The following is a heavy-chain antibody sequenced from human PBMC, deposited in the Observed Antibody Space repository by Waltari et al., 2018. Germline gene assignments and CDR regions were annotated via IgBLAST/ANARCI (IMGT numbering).Heavy chain of an antibody. Sequence: EVQLVESGGALVQPGGSLSPSCAASGFTFCAFELNWVRQAPGKGLEWISYISSSATIYYADSVKGRFTISRDNGKNSLYLQMNSLRAEDTALYYCARAVRRIGDYDYWGQGTLVSVSS. CDR2: ISSSATI. CDR3: ARAVRRIGDYDY. CDR1: GFTFCAFE. V-gene: IGHV3-48*03. D-gene: IGHD4-17*01. J-gene: IGHJ4*02.